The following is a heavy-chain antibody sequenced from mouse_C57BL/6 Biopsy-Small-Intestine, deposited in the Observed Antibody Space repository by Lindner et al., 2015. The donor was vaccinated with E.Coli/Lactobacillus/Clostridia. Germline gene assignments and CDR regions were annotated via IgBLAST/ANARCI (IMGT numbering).Heavy chain of an antibody. D-gene: IGHD2-12*01. Sequence: SVKVSCKAFGYTFNNYGITWVRQAPGQGLEYMGWISAYNGLTNYMPKFQDRVTMTTDTSTSTAYMEVRSLRSVDTAVYYCARGDRYSSGWSPFDYWGQGTLVTVSS. CDR3: ARGDRYSSGWSPFDY. CDR2: ISAYNGLT. CDR1: GYTFNNYG. J-gene: IGHJ4*01. V-gene: IGHV1-7*01.